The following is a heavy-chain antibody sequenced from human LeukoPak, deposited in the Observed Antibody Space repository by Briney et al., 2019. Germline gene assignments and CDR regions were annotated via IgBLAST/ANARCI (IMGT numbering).Heavy chain of an antibody. Sequence: PGGSLRLSCAASGFAFSTNWMHWVRQAPGKGLVWVSHISTDARTITYADFVKGRFTISRDNAKNTLYLQMNSLRAEDTAVYYCARDHGGYYFDYWGQGTLVTVSS. V-gene: IGHV3-74*01. CDR2: ISTDARTI. J-gene: IGHJ4*02. D-gene: IGHD4-23*01. CDR3: ARDHGGYYFDY. CDR1: GFAFSTNW.